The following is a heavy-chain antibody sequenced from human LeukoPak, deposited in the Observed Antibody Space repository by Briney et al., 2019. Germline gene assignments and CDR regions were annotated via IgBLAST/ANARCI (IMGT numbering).Heavy chain of an antibody. V-gene: IGHV3-9*03. Sequence: PGRSLRLSCTASGFTFDDDAIHWVRQAPGKGLEWVSGISWNSGSIGYADSVKGRFTISRDNAKNSLYLQMNSLRAEDMALYYCAKAGYCSSTSCYFDYWGQGTLVSFSS. CDR1: GFTFDDDA. CDR3: AKAGYCSSTSCYFDY. CDR2: ISWNSGSI. D-gene: IGHD2-2*01. J-gene: IGHJ4*02.